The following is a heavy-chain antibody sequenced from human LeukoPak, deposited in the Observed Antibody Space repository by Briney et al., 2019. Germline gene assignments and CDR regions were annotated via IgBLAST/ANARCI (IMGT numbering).Heavy chain of an antibody. CDR1: GYTFSYYF. CDR2: ISDDGTSE. CDR3: ARIRAYPYNSSPRHWFNP. V-gene: IGHV3-30*14. J-gene: IGHJ5*02. D-gene: IGHD1-14*01. Sequence: GRSLSLSCEGSGYTFSYYFMYWVRQAPGKELEWVAAISDDGTSEHYADSVKGRFTISRDNSKNSLYLHMNRLRTEDTAVYYCARIRAYPYNSSPRHWFNPWGQGTLVTVSS.